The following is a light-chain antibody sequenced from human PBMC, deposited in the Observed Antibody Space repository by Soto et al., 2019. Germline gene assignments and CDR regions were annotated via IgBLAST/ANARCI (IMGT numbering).Light chain of an antibody. V-gene: IGKV3-20*01. CDR1: QSVSKNY. Sequence: GFVLSSRTLSLSPRERATLSWRASQSVSKNYLAWYQQKPGQAPRVLIYGASNRATGIPDRLSGSGSGTDFTLTISRMEPEDFAVYYCQQYGSSGTFGQGTKVDIK. CDR2: GAS. J-gene: IGKJ1*01. CDR3: QQYGSSGT.